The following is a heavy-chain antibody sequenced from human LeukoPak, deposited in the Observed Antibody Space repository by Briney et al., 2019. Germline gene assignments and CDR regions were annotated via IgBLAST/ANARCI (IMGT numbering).Heavy chain of an antibody. J-gene: IGHJ4*02. CDR3: ARHAEPLGSGSYIY. V-gene: IGHV4-59*08. Sequence: PSETLSLTCTVSGGSISSYYWSWIRQPPGKGLEWIGYIYYSGSTNYNPSLKSRATISVDTSKNQFSLKLSSVTAADTAVYYCARHAEPLGSGSYIYWGQGTLVTVSS. D-gene: IGHD3-10*01. CDR2: IYYSGST. CDR1: GGSISSYY.